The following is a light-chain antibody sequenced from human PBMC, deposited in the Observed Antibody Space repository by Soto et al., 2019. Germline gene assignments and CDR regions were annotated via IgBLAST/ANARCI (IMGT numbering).Light chain of an antibody. CDR1: QSVSSN. J-gene: IGKJ2*01. CDR3: QQSNNWART. Sequence: EIVMTQSPAPLSVSPGERATVSCRASQSVSSNLAWYQQKPGQAPRLLIYGASTRATGIPARFSGSGSGTEFTLTIGSLQSEDFAVYYCQQSNNWARTFGQGTKLEIK. CDR2: GAS. V-gene: IGKV3-15*01.